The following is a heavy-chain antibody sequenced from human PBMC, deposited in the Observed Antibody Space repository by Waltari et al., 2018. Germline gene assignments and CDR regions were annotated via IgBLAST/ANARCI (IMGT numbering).Heavy chain of an antibody. V-gene: IGHV3-21*01. J-gene: IGHJ4*02. CDR3: ARAPLGYCSGGSCYTLGAFDY. Sequence: EVQLVESGGGLVKPGGSLRLSCAASGFTFSSYSMNWVRQAPWQGLEWVSSISSSSSYIYYADSVKGRFTISRDNAKNSLYLQMNSLRAEDTAVYYCARAPLGYCSGGSCYTLGAFDYWGQGTLVTVSS. D-gene: IGHD2-15*01. CDR2: ISSSSSYI. CDR1: GFTFSSYS.